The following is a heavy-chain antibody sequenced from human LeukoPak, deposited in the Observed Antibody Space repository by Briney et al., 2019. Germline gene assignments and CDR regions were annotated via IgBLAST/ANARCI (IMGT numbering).Heavy chain of an antibody. CDR2: INTTTGNP. D-gene: IGHD4-17*01. CDR1: GYTFTSYA. CDR3: ARGYAAGDHPGDSFDI. Sequence: ASVKASCKASGYTFTSYAMNSVPQAPGHQLEWMGWINTTTGNPTYAQGFPGRFVFSFDTSVSTAYLQISSLKAEDTAVYYCARGYAAGDHPGDSFDIWGQGTMVTVSS. J-gene: IGHJ3*02. V-gene: IGHV7-4-1*02.